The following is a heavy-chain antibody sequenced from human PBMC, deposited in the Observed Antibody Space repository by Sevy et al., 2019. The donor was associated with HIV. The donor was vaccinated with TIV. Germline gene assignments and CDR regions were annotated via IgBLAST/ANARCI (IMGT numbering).Heavy chain of an antibody. J-gene: IGHJ4*02. Sequence: GGSLRLSCAASGFTFSSYAMHWVRQAPGKGLEWVAVISYDGSNKYYADSVKGRFTISRDNSNNTLYLQMNSLRAEDTAVYYCARLATSGDDSSGYHLDYWGQGTLVTVSS. D-gene: IGHD3-22*01. CDR1: GFTFSSYA. V-gene: IGHV3-30-3*01. CDR2: ISYDGSNK. CDR3: ARLATSGDDSSGYHLDY.